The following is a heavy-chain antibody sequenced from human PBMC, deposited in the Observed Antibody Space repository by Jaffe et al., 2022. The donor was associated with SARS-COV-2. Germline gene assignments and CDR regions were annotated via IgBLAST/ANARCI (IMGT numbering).Heavy chain of an antibody. CDR2: IYYSGST. CDR1: GGSISSYY. CDR3: ARENYYGSGSSLYYFDY. Sequence: QVQLQESGPGLVKPSETLSLTCTVSGGSISSYYWSWIRQPPGKGLEWIGYIYYSGSTNYNPSLKSRVTISVDTSKNQFSLKLSSVTAADTAVYYCARENYYGSGSSLYYFDYWGQGTLVTVSS. D-gene: IGHD3-10*01. J-gene: IGHJ4*02. V-gene: IGHV4-59*01.